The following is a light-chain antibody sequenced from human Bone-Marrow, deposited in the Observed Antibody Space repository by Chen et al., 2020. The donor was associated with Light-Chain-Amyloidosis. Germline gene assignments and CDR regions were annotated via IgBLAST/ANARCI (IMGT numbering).Light chain of an antibody. CDR1: QSIANF. CDR3: QQSYGMPRS. V-gene: IGKV1-39*01. J-gene: IGKJ4*01. Sequence: DIQMTQSPSSLSASVGDRVTITCRASQSIANFLNWYQQKPGKAPNLLIYDASSLQSGVPSRFRGSGSGTDFTLTINTLQPEDSATYFCQQSYGMPRSFGGGIKVEIK. CDR2: DAS.